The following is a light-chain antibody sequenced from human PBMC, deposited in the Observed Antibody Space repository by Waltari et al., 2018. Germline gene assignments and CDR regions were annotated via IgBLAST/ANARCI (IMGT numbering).Light chain of an antibody. CDR3: SSYAGRNNLQVV. CDR2: EIS. CDR1: SSDIGAYNY. V-gene: IGLV2-8*01. J-gene: IGLJ2*01. Sequence: SALTQPPSASGSPGQLVTISCTGTSSDIGAYNYVSWYQKHPGKAPKLMIYEISKRPSGVPYRFSGAKSGNTASLTVSGLQAEDEADYYCSSYAGRNNLQVVFGGGTKLTVL.